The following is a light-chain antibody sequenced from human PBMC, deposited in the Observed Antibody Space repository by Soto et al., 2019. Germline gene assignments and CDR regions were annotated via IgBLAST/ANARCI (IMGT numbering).Light chain of an antibody. J-gene: IGLJ2*01. CDR3: ALYVGSGTVV. Sequence: QAVVSQDPSFSVSPGETVTLTCGLTSASVLTSYYPSWYQQTPGQAPRTLIYSTNIRSSGVPDRFSGSILGNKAALTITGAQADDESDYYCALYVGSGTVVFGGGTKLPVL. V-gene: IGLV8-61*01. CDR1: SASVLTSYY. CDR2: STN.